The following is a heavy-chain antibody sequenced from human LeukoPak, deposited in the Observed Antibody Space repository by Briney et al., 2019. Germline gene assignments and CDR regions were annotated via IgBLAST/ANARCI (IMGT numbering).Heavy chain of an antibody. CDR1: GGSISSGSYY. CDR2: IYTSGST. CDR3: ARAGRYYYYYGMDV. J-gene: IGHJ6*02. V-gene: IGHV4-61*02. Sequence: SETLSLTCTVSGGSISSGSYYWSWIRQPAGKGLEWIGRIYTSGSTNYHPSLKSRVTISVDTSKNQFSLKLSSVTAADTAVYYCARAGRYYYYYGMDVWGQGTTVTVSS.